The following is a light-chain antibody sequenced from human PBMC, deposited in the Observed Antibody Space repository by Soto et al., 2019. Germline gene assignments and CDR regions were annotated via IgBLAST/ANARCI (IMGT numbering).Light chain of an antibody. CDR2: EVS. J-gene: IGLJ2*01. CDR1: YSDVGGYNF. V-gene: IGLV2-8*01. CDR3: TSYARSNNDVV. Sequence: QSALTQPPSASGSPGQSVTISCTGTYSDVGGYNFVSWYQQYPGKAPKLMIYEVSKRPSGVPDRFSGSKSGNTASLTVSGLQAEDEADYYCTSYARSNNDVVFGGGTKVTVL.